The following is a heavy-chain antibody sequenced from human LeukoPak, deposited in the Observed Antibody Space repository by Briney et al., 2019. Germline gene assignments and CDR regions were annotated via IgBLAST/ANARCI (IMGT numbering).Heavy chain of an antibody. J-gene: IGHJ3*02. CDR1: GGSISSSSYY. Sequence: KTSETLSLTCTVSGGSISSSSYYWGWIRQPPGKGLEWIGSIYYSGSTYYNPSLNSRATISVDTSKNQFSLKLSSVTAADTAVYYCARGRDSRGVAFDIWGQETMVTVSS. CDR3: ARGRDSRGVAFDI. V-gene: IGHV4-39*07. CDR2: IYYSGST. D-gene: IGHD3-22*01.